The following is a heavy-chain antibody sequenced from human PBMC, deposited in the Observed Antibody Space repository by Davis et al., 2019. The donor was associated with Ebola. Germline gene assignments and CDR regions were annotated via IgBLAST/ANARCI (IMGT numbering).Heavy chain of an antibody. D-gene: IGHD6-13*01. CDR2: IYHSGST. CDR3: ARRGTSSWYAGWFDP. V-gene: IGHV4-59*08. Sequence: SETLSLTCTVSGGSISSYYWSWIRQPPGKGLEWIGSIYHSGSTNYSPSLKSRVTISADTSKNQFSLKLSSVTAADTAMYYCARRGTSSWYAGWFDPWGQGTLVTVSS. J-gene: IGHJ5*02. CDR1: GGSISSYY.